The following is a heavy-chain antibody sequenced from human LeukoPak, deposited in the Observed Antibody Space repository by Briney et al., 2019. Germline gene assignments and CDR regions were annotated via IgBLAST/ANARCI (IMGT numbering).Heavy chain of an antibody. D-gene: IGHD4-11*01. Sequence: SETLSLTCAVSGYSISSGYYWGWIRQPPGKGLEWIGSLYHSGSTYYNPSLKSRVTISVDTSKNQFSLKLTSVTAADTAVYYCARGGYSNAYYNYFMDVWGKGTTVTVSS. CDR2: LYHSGST. V-gene: IGHV4-38-2*01. CDR1: GYSISSGYY. CDR3: ARGGYSNAYYNYFMDV. J-gene: IGHJ6*03.